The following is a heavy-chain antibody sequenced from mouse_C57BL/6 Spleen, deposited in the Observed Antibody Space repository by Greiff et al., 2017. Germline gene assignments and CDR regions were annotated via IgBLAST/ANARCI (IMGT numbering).Heavy chain of an antibody. CDR3: ARVVTTVVDAMDY. V-gene: IGHV14-3*01. J-gene: IGHJ4*01. CDR1: GFNIKNSY. CDR2: IDPANGNT. Sequence: VQLQQSVAELVRPGASVKLSCTASGFNIKNSYMHWVKQRPEQGLEWIGRIDPANGNTKYAPKFQGKATITADHSSNTAYLQLRSLTSEDTAIYDCARVVTTVVDAMDYWGQGTSVTVSS. D-gene: IGHD1-1*01.